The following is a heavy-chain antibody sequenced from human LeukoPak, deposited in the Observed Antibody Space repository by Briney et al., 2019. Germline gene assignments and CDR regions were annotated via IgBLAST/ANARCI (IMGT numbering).Heavy chain of an antibody. CDR1: GFTFDDYE. CDR2: ITSTGTTR. V-gene: IGHV3-48*03. CDR3: ARAGYGDPHFDF. Sequence: GGSLRLSCRASGFTFDDYEMNWVRQAPGKGPEWISYITSTGTTRYYADSVRGRFTISRDNARKSLYLQMNNLRAEDTAAYYCARAGYGDPHFDFWGQGTLVTVSS. D-gene: IGHD4-17*01. J-gene: IGHJ4*02.